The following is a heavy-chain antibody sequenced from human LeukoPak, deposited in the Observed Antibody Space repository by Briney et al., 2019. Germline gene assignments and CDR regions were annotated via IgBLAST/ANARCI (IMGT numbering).Heavy chain of an antibody. CDR2: IYYSGST. D-gene: IGHD5-18*01. CDR1: GGSISSYY. V-gene: IGHV4-59*01. J-gene: IGHJ4*02. CDR3: GTYSYGDIDY. Sequence: SETLSLTCTVSGGSISSYYWSWIRQPPGKGLEWIGYIYYSGSTNYSPSLKSRVTISVETSKNQFYLKLSSVTAADTAVYYCGTYSYGDIDYWGQGTLVTVSS.